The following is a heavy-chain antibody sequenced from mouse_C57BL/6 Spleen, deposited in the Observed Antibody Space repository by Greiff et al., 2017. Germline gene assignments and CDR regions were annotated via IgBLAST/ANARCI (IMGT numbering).Heavy chain of an antibody. V-gene: IGHV1-77*01. CDR2: IGPGSGST. D-gene: IGHD1-2*01. J-gene: IGHJ2*01. CDR1: GYTFTDYY. Sequence: VQLQQSGAELVKPGASVKISCKASGYTFTDYYINWVTQRPGQGLAWIGKIGPGSGSTYYNAKFKGKATLTADKSSSTAYMQLSSLTCEDSAVYCCARQAASSTHFDYWGQGTTLTGSS. CDR3: ARQAASSTHFDY.